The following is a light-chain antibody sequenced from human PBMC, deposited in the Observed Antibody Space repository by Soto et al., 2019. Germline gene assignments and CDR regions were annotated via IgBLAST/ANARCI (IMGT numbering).Light chain of an antibody. J-gene: IGKJ4*01. CDR3: LQENSYRLT. V-gene: IGKV1-6*01. CDR2: SAS. CDR1: QGVRDD. Sequence: IQMTQSPSSLSASLGDRVTITCRASQGVRDDVGWYQQKPGKAPKLLLYSASTLQSWVPSRFSGSGSGTDFTLTISGLQPADFAVYYCLQENSYRLTFGGGTKVEIK.